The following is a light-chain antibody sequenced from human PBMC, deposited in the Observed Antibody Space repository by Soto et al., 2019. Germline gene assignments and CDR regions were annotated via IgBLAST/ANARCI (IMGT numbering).Light chain of an antibody. Sequence: DTQMTQSPSTLSASVGDRVTITCRASQSINSWLAWYQQKPGKAPKLLIYKASNLESGVPSRFSGSASGTESTLTISSLQPDDLANYYCQQYNGYSGTFGQGTKLEIK. V-gene: IGKV1-5*03. J-gene: IGKJ2*02. CDR3: QQYNGYSGT. CDR2: KAS. CDR1: QSINSW.